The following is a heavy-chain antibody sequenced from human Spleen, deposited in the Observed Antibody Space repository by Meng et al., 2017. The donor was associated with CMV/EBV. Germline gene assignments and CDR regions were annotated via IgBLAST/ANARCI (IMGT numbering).Heavy chain of an antibody. CDR3: ARGDGITIFGVVIINGMDV. V-gene: IGHV3-66*02. CDR1: GFTVSSNY. J-gene: IGHJ6*02. CDR2: IYSGGST. D-gene: IGHD3-3*01. Sequence: GESLKISCAASGFTVSSNYMSWVRQAPGKGLGWVSVIYSGGSTYYADSVKGRFTISRDNSKNTLYLQMNSLRAEDTAVYYCARGDGITIFGVVIINGMDVWGQGTTVTVSS.